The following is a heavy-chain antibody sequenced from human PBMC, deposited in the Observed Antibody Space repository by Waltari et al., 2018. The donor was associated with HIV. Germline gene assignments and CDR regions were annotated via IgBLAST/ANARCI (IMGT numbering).Heavy chain of an antibody. CDR3: ARDRSSSWYGKDYYYFGMDV. J-gene: IGHJ6*02. D-gene: IGHD6-13*01. CDR1: GFTFSRYG. V-gene: IGHV3-33*01. CDR2: IWYDGSNK. Sequence: QVQVVQSGGGVVQPGRSLRLSCAGAGFTFSRYGMHWVRQAPGKGLEWVALIWYDGSNKYYADSVKGRFAISRDNSKNTVYLQRNSLRAEDTAVYYCARDRSSSWYGKDYYYFGMDVWGQGTTVTVSS.